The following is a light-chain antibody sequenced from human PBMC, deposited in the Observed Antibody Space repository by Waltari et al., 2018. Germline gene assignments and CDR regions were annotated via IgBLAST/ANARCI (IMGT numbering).Light chain of an antibody. J-gene: IGLJ1*01. CDR1: NIGSYR. CDR3: QVWHAAIDPGV. Sequence: SYVLTQPPSVSVAPGETARITCGGDNIGSYRVHWYQQKPGQAPGLVIFYDSDRPSGSPERFSGSNSGNTATLTISGVEAGDEANYYCQVWHAAIDPGVFGTGTEVTV. V-gene: IGLV3-21*04. CDR2: YDS.